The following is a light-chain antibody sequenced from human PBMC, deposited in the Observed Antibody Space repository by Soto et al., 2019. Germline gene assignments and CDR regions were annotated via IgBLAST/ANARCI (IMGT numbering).Light chain of an antibody. V-gene: IGLV2-14*01. CDR1: SSDVGGYNY. CDR3: SSYTSSISYV. J-gene: IGLJ1*01. Sequence: QSVLPKPASVTGSPGQSITISCTGTSSDVGGYNYVSWYQQHPGKAPKLMIYDVSNRPSGVSNRFSGSKSGNTASLTISGLQAEDEADYYCSSYTSSISYVFGTGTKVTVL. CDR2: DVS.